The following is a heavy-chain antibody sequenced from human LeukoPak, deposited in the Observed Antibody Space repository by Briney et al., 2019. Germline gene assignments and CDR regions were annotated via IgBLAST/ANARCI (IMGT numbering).Heavy chain of an antibody. Sequence: GGSLRLSCAASGFTFSSYAMSWVRQAPGKGLEWVSAISGSGGSTYYADSVKGRFTISRDNSRNTLYLQMNSLRAEDTAVYYCAKDQSSRPRIFDYWGQGTLVTVSS. D-gene: IGHD2-15*01. CDR2: ISGSGGST. J-gene: IGHJ4*02. CDR3: AKDQSSRPRIFDY. CDR1: GFTFSSYA. V-gene: IGHV3-23*01.